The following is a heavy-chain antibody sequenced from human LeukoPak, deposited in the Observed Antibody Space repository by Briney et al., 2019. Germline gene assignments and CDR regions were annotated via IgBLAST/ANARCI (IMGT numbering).Heavy chain of an antibody. CDR2: INPNSGGT. J-gene: IGHJ4*02. D-gene: IGHD3-3*01. Sequence: GASVKVSCKASGYTFTGYYMHWVRQAPGQGLEWMGWINPNSGGTNYAQKFQGRVTMTRDTSISTAYMELSRLRSDDTAVYYCARDPPARITIFGVVGLDYWGQGTLVTVSS. V-gene: IGHV1-2*02. CDR3: ARDPPARITIFGVVGLDY. CDR1: GYTFTGYY.